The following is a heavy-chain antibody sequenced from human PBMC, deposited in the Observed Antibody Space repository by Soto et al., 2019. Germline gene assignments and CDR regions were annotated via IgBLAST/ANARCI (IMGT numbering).Heavy chain of an antibody. J-gene: IGHJ6*02. Sequence: EVQLVESGGGLVQPGGSLRLSCAASGFTFSSYWMSWVRQAPGKGLEWVANIKQDGSEKYYVDSVKGRFTSSRDNAKNSLYLQMNSLRAEDTAVYYCARGFWSGYSDYGMDVWGHGTTVTVSS. CDR1: GFTFSSYW. CDR2: IKQDGSEK. D-gene: IGHD3-3*01. CDR3: ARGFWSGYSDYGMDV. V-gene: IGHV3-7*01.